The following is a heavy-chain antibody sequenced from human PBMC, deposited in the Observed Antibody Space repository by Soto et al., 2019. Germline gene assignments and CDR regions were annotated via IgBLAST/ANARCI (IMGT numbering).Heavy chain of an antibody. D-gene: IGHD5-12*01. CDR1: GYTFTNDP. V-gene: IGHV1-3*04. CDR2: IIIANGDT. J-gene: IGHJ4*02. CDR3: ARRGDGYKYDY. Sequence: QVHLVQSGAEVKEPGASVKVSCKASGYTFTNDPIHWMRQAPGQRLEWMGWIIIANGDTRYSQKFQGRITINRDISATTVHMELSSLRSEDTAVYYCARRGDGYKYDYWGQRTLVTVSS.